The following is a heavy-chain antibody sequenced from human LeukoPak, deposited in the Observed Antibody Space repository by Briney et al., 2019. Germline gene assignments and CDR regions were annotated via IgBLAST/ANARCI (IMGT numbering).Heavy chain of an antibody. V-gene: IGHV3-7*01. CDR3: AKDAVGATDFDY. J-gene: IGHJ4*02. Sequence: GGSLRLSCAVSGFIFSNYWMTWVRQAPGKGLEWVAIIKQDGSEKYYVDSVKGRFTISRDNAKNSLYLQMNSLRAEDTAVYYCAKDAVGATDFDYWGQGTLVTVSS. CDR2: IKQDGSEK. D-gene: IGHD1-26*01. CDR1: GFIFSNYW.